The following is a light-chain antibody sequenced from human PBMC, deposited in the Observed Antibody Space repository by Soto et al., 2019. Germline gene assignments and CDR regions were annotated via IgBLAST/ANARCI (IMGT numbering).Light chain of an antibody. V-gene: IGKV1-5*01. Sequence: DIQVTQSPSTLSASVGDRVTITCRASESIKGWLAWYQQKPGKAPKLLIYDASSLKGGVPSRFSGSGSGTEFTLTISSLQTDDFATYYCQQYNNHWTFGQGTKVELK. J-gene: IGKJ1*01. CDR3: QQYNNHWT. CDR2: DAS. CDR1: ESIKGW.